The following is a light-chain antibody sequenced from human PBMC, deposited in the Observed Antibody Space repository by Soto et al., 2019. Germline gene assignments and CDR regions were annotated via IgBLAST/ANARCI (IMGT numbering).Light chain of an antibody. V-gene: IGKV3-15*01. J-gene: IGKJ1*01. CDR2: ATS. CDR3: QQYNDWPTWT. Sequence: EIVMTQSPATLSVSPGERVTLSCRASQSVSTNLAWYQQKPGQAPRLLIYATSTRATGVPARFSGSGSGTEFTLSISGLQSEDFAAYYCQQYNDWPTWTFGQGTKVEIK. CDR1: QSVSTN.